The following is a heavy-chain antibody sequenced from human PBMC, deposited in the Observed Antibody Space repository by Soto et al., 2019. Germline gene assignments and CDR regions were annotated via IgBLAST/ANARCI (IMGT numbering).Heavy chain of an antibody. Sequence: QVQLVESGGGVVQPGRSLRLSCAASGFTFSSYGMHWVRQAPGKGLEWVAVISYDGSNKYYADSVKGRFTISRDNSKNTLYLQMNSLRAEDTAVYYCAKDMDSSLLDYWGQGTLVTVSS. D-gene: IGHD6-13*01. CDR1: GFTFSSYG. CDR3: AKDMDSSLLDY. V-gene: IGHV3-30*18. CDR2: ISYDGSNK. J-gene: IGHJ4*02.